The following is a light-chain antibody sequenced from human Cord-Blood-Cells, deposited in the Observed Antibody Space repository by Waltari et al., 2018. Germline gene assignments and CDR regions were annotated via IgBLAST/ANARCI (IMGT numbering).Light chain of an antibody. CDR1: QSVSSY. V-gene: IGKV3-11*01. J-gene: IGKJ1*01. Sequence: EIVLTQSPATLSLSPGERATLSCRASQSVSSYLAWYQQKPGQAPRLLIYDASNRATGIPARFSGSGSGTEFTLTISSLEPKEFAVYYCQQRSNWPWTFGQGTKVEIK. CDR3: QQRSNWPWT. CDR2: DAS.